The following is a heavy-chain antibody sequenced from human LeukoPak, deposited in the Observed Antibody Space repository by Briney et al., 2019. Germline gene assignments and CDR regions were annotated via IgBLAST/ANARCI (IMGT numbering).Heavy chain of an antibody. CDR3: ARPFGSGTLGPFDY. Sequence: PSETLSLTCTVSGGSISNYYWSWIRQAPGKGLEWIGYIYYSGNTNYNPSLRSRVTISVDTSKNQFSLNLTSVTAADTAVYYCARPFGSGTLGPFDYWGRGTLVTASS. D-gene: IGHD3-10*01. CDR1: GGSISNYY. CDR2: IYYSGNT. V-gene: IGHV4-59*01. J-gene: IGHJ4*02.